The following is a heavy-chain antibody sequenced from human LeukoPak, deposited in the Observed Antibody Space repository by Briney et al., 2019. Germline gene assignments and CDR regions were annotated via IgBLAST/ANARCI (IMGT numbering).Heavy chain of an antibody. Sequence: SETLSPTCTVSGYSIRSGYYWGWIRQPPGKGLEWIGSIYHSGSTYYNPSLKSRVTISVDTSENQFSLKLSSVTAADTAVYYCARLSTGGAIFGVVIVWGQGTLVTVSS. CDR3: ARLSTGGAIFGVVIV. CDR2: IYHSGST. D-gene: IGHD3-3*01. CDR1: GYSIRSGYY. J-gene: IGHJ4*02. V-gene: IGHV4-38-2*02.